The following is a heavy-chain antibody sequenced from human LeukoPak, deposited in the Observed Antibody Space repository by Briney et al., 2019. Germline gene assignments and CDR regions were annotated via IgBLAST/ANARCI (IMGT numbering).Heavy chain of an antibody. D-gene: IGHD6-19*01. CDR3: AKDVVGQQWPENY. CDR1: GFTFSTYG. J-gene: IGHJ4*02. V-gene: IGHV3-30*02. Sequence: GGSLRLSCAASGFTFSTYGMHWVRQAPGKGLEWVAFIQYDGSISLYGDSVKGRFTISRDNSKNTLYLQMNSLRPEDTAVYYCAKDVVGQQWPENYWGQGTLVTVSS. CDR2: IQYDGSIS.